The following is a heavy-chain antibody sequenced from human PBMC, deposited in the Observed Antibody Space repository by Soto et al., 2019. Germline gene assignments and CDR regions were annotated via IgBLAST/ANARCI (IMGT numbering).Heavy chain of an antibody. CDR1: GFTFSDYY. CDR2: SSNSGTFS. Sequence: PGGSLRLSCEGSGFTFSDYYISWIRQAPGKGLEWISYSSNSGTFSRYADSVKGRFSISRDNTKNLLYLKMNSLRAEDTAVYYCASWGDNYNRLDYWGQGTPVTVSS. CDR3: ASWGDNYNRLDY. V-gene: IGHV3-11*06. D-gene: IGHD1-1*01. J-gene: IGHJ4*02.